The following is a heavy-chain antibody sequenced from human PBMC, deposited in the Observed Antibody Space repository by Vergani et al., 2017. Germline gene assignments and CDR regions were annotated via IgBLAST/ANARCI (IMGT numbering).Heavy chain of an antibody. J-gene: IGHJ4*02. CDR1: GASLSSYF. Sequence: VQLQESGPGLLKPSETLSLTCSVSGASLSSYFWSWIRQPAGKGLEWLGRVHTDGTAYYNPSLRTRVRLSADLSQSQFSLKMTSLTAADTAVYYCARGHPRNSADESYYFDYWGQGTLVIVSS. CDR2: VHTDGTA. V-gene: IGHV4-4*07. CDR3: ARGHPRNSADESYYFDY. D-gene: IGHD3-10*01.